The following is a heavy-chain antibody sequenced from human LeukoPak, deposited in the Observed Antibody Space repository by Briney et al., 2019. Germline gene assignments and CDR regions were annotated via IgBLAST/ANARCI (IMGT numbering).Heavy chain of an antibody. CDR3: ARDTYYYDSSGYYRFDY. Sequence: SETLSLTCAVYGGSFSGYYWSWIRQPPGKGLEWIGEINHSGSTNYNPSLKSRVTISVDTSKNQFSLKLSSVTAADTAVYYCARDTYYYDSSGYYRFDYWGQGTLVTVSS. CDR2: INHSGST. V-gene: IGHV4-34*01. D-gene: IGHD3-22*01. CDR1: GGSFSGYY. J-gene: IGHJ4*02.